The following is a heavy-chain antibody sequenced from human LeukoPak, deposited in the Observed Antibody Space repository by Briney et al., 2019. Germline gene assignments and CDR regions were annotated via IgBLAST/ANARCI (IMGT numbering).Heavy chain of an antibody. J-gene: IGHJ6*03. CDR3: ARGTGFGVVSEYYQSYMYV. CDR1: GGSFSNFY. D-gene: IGHD3-3*01. Sequence: KPSETLSLTCAVYGGSFSNFYWSWIRQPPGTGLEWIGEINHSGSTKYNPSLKSRVTISVDTSKNQFSLKLTSVTAADTAVYYCARGTGFGVVSEYYQSYMYVSGKGTTVTVSS. V-gene: IGHV4-34*01. CDR2: INHSGST.